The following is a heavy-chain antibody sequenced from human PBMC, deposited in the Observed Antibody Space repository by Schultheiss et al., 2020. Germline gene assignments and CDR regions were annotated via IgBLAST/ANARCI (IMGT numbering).Heavy chain of an antibody. CDR3: ARDPVIAAAIWYYYYGMDV. CDR2: INSDGSST. CDR1: GFTFSSYW. J-gene: IGHJ6*02. D-gene: IGHD6-13*01. V-gene: IGHV3-74*01. Sequence: GGSLRLSCAASGFTFSSYWMHWVRQAPGKGLVWVSRINSDGSSTSYADSVKGRFTISRDNAKNTLYLQMNSLRAEDTAVYYCARDPVIAAAIWYYYYGMDVWGQGTMVTVSS.